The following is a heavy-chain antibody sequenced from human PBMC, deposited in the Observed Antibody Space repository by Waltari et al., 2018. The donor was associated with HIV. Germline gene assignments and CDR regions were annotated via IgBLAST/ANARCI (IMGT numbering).Heavy chain of an antibody. D-gene: IGHD4-17*01. V-gene: IGHV1-3*01. CDR3: STVRHSGYTVTTNAFDI. CDR2: INAGNGNT. CDR1: GYTFTSYA. J-gene: IGHJ3*02. Sequence: QVQLVQSGAEVKKPGASVKVSCKASGYTFTSYAMHWVRQAPGQRLEWMGWINAGNGNTKYSQKFQVRVTITRDTSASTAYMELSSLRSEDTAVYYCSTVRHSGYTVTTNAFDIWGQGTMVTVSS.